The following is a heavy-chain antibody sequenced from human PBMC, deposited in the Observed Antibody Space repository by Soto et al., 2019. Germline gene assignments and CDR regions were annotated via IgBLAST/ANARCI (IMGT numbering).Heavy chain of an antibody. CDR2: VSSSGGST. V-gene: IGHV3-23*01. Sequence: SGGSLRLSCAASGFTFSSFAMSWVRQAPGKGLVGVSAVSSSGGSTYYADSVKGRFTISRDNSKNTLYLQMNSLRAEDTAVYYCAKRPINSGREIDYWGQGTLVTVSS. D-gene: IGHD6-19*01. J-gene: IGHJ4*02. CDR1: GFTFSSFA. CDR3: AKRPINSGREIDY.